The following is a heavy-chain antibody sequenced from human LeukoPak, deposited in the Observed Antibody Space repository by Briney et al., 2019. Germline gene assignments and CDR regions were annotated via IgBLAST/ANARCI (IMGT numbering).Heavy chain of an antibody. CDR2: IYYSGST. J-gene: IGHJ6*02. CDR3: AREMGVVTAHGIDV. D-gene: IGHD4-23*01. CDR1: GGSISSISGNNYH. V-gene: IGHV4-39*02. Sequence: SETLSLICIVSGGSISSISGNNYHWGWIRQPPGKGLEWIGSIYYSGSTYYNPSLKSRVTISVDTSKNQFSLKLSSVTAADTALYYCAREMGVVTAHGIDVWGQGTTVTVSS.